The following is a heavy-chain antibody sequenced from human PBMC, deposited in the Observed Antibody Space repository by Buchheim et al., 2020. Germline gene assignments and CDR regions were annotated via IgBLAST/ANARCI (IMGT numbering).Heavy chain of an antibody. D-gene: IGHD1-26*01. V-gene: IGHV3-23*01. CDR2: ISGNGGST. CDR1: GFTFSSYA. J-gene: IGHJ2*01. CDR3: AKPRYSGSYQTTDWYFDL. Sequence: EVQLLESGGGLVQPGGSLRLSCAASGFTFSSYAMSWVRQAPGKGLEWVSAISGNGGSTYYADSVKGRFTISRDNSKNTLYLQMNSLRAEDTAVYYCAKPRYSGSYQTTDWYFDLWGRGTL.